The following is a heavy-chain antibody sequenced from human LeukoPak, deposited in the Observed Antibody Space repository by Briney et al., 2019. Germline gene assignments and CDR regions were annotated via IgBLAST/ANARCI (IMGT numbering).Heavy chain of an antibody. V-gene: IGHV3-33*01. J-gene: IGHJ4*02. Sequence: GGSLRLSCAASGFTFSSFRMLWLRQAPGKGLEWLADVWSDGTNKYYADSVKGRFTISRDNSKNTLSLQMNSLRAEDTAVYYCARERPIITYFDYWGQGTLVTVSS. CDR1: GFTFSSFR. CDR2: VWSDGTNK. D-gene: IGHD3-10*01. CDR3: ARERPIITYFDY.